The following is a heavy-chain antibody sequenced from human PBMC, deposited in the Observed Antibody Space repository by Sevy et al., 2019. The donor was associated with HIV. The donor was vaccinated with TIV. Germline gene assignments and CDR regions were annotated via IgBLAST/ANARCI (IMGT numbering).Heavy chain of an antibody. J-gene: IGHJ4*02. CDR2: ISSSSSTI. V-gene: IGHV3-48*01. CDR3: ARNTRFSSSSMSDY. CDR1: GFTFSSYS. D-gene: IGHD6-6*01. Sequence: PGGSLRLSCAASGFTFSSYSMNWVRQAPGKGLEWVSYISSSSSTIYYADSVKGRFTISRDNAKNSLYLQMNSLRAEDTAVYYCARNTRFSSSSMSDYWGQGTLVTVSS.